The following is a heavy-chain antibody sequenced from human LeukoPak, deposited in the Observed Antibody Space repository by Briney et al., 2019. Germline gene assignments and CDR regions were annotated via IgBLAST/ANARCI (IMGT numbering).Heavy chain of an antibody. V-gene: IGHV1-2*06. CDR3: AKVREVGTNVEVVVVDISGAFDM. J-gene: IGHJ3*02. D-gene: IGHD2-15*01. CDR2: INPNSGDT. CDR1: GYTFTGSY. Sequence: ASVKVSCKASGYTFTGSYINWVRQAPGQGLEWMGRINPNSGDTNVAQKFQGRVTLTRDTPISTSYMELSSLSSDDTAVYFCAKVREVGTNVEVVVVDISGAFDMWGQGTKVTVSS.